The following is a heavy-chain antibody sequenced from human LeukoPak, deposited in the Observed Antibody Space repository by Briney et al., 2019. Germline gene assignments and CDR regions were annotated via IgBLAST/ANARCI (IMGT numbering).Heavy chain of an antibody. CDR2: ISSSSSYI. J-gene: IGHJ4*02. CDR3: ARDRGAWYCSGGSCYSYQFDY. D-gene: IGHD2-15*01. Sequence: GGSLRLSCAASGFTFSSYSMNWVRQAPGKGLEWVSSISSSSSYIYYADSVKGRFTISRDNAKNSLYLQMNSLRAEDTAVYYCARDRGAWYCSGGSCYSYQFDYWGQGILVTVSS. CDR1: GFTFSSYS. V-gene: IGHV3-21*01.